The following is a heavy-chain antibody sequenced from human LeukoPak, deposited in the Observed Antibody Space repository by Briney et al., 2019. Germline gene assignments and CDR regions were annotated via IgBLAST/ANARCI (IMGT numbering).Heavy chain of an antibody. CDR1: GFTFSIYS. Sequence: GGSLRLSCAASGFTFSIYSMNWVRQAPGKGLEWVSYISSSSSTIYYADSVKGRFTISRDNAKNSLYLQMNSLRAEDTAVYYCARVMEELFPAVGPPAVAFDIWGQGTMVTVSS. D-gene: IGHD2-8*01. J-gene: IGHJ3*02. CDR3: ARVMEELFPAVGPPAVAFDI. CDR2: ISSSSSTI. V-gene: IGHV3-48*01.